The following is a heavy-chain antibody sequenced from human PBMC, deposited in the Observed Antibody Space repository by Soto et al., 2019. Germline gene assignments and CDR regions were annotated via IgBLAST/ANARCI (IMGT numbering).Heavy chain of an antibody. V-gene: IGHV1-3*01. Sequence: QVQLVQSGAEVKKPGASVKVSCKASGYTFTSYAMHWVRQAPGQRLEWMGWINAGNGNTKYSQKFQGSVSITGDTAASTAYMELSSLRSEDTAVYYCARGGLALMDVWGQGTTVTVSS. CDR2: INAGNGNT. J-gene: IGHJ6*02. CDR3: ARGGLALMDV. CDR1: GYTFTSYA. D-gene: IGHD3-16*01.